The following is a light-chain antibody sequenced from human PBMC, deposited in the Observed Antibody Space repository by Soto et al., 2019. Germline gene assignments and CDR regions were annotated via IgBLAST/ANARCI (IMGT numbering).Light chain of an antibody. CDR1: SSDVGGYNY. CDR3: SSYTSSSTLAWV. Sequence: QSALTQPASVSGSPGQSITISCTGTSSDVGGYNYVSWYQQYPGKAPKLMIYEVSNRPSGVSNRFSGSKSGNTASLTISGLQAEDEADYYCSSYTSSSTLAWVFGGGTMLTVL. V-gene: IGLV2-14*01. CDR2: EVS. J-gene: IGLJ3*02.